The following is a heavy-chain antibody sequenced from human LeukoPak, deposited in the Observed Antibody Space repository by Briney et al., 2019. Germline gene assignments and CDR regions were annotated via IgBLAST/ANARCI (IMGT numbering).Heavy chain of an antibody. V-gene: IGHV4-31*03. J-gene: IGHJ6*02. CDR2: IYYSGST. CDR3: ARDRVDSSGYSYYYYYYGMDV. Sequence: SQTLSLTCTVSGGSISSCGYYWSWIRQHPGKGLEWIGYIYYSGSTYYNPSLKSRVTISVDTSKNQFSLKLSSVTAADTAVYYCARDRVDSSGYSYYYYYYGMDVWGQGATVTVSS. CDR1: GGSISSCGYY. D-gene: IGHD3-22*01.